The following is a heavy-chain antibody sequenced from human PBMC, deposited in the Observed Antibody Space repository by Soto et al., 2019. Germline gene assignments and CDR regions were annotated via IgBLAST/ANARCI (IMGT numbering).Heavy chain of an antibody. V-gene: IGHV3-30*18. CDR3: AKDLTVEQWLVRYYYYGMDV. CDR2: ISYDGSNK. CDR1: GFTFSSYG. Sequence: QVQLVESGGGVVQPGRSLRLSCAASGFTFSSYGMHWVRQAPGKGLEWVAVISYDGSNKYYADSVKGRFTISRDNSKNTLYLQMNSLRAEDTAVYYCAKDLTVEQWLVRYYYYGMDVWGQGTTVTVSS. D-gene: IGHD6-19*01. J-gene: IGHJ6*02.